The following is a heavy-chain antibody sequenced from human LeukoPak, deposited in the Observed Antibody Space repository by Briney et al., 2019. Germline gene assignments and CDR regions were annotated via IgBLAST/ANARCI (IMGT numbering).Heavy chain of an antibody. CDR1: EFTFSSCA. D-gene: IGHD3/OR15-3a*01. Sequence: GRSLRLSCAASEFTFSSCAMHWVRQAPGKGLEWVALVSYDGSDKYYADSVKGRFTISRDNSKNTLYLQMNSLRGEDTAVYYCAKAHLLDWLLPFDYWGQGTLVTVSS. CDR2: VSYDGSDK. J-gene: IGHJ4*02. V-gene: IGHV3-30*18. CDR3: AKAHLLDWLLPFDY.